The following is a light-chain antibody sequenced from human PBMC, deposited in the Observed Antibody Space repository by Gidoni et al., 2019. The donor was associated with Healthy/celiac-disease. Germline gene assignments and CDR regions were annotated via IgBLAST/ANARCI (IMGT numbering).Light chain of an antibody. CDR1: QSVSTSY. CDR3: QQYGTSPWT. J-gene: IGKJ1*01. Sequence: EIVLTHSPGTLSLSPGERATLSCRASQSVSTSYLAWYQQKPGQAPRLLIYGASSRATGIPDRFSGSGSGTDFTLTISRLEPEDFAVYYCQQYGTSPWTFGRXTKVEIK. CDR2: GAS. V-gene: IGKV3-20*01.